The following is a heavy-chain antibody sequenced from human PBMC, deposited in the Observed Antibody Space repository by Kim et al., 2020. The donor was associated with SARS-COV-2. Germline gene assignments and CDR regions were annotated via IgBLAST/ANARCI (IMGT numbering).Heavy chain of an antibody. CDR1: GFTFSSYG. D-gene: IGHD6-13*01. V-gene: IGHV3-33*01. CDR2: IWYDGSNK. J-gene: IGHJ4*02. CDR3: ARDRRDFIAAAGNYFDY. Sequence: GGSLRLSCAASGFTFSSYGMHWVRQAPGKGLEWVAVIWYDGSNKYYADSVKGRFTISRDNSKNTLYLQMNSLRAEDTAVYYCARDRRDFIAAAGNYFDYWGQGTLVTVSS.